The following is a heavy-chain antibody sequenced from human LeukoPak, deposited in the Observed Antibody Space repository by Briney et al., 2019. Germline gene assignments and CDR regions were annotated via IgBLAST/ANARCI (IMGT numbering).Heavy chain of an antibody. CDR1: GFTFSSYA. Sequence: PGGSLRLSCAASGFTFSSYAMSWVRQAPGKGLEWVSAISGSGGSTYYADSVKGRFTISRDNSKNTLYLQMNSLRAEDTAVYYCARGGGELHTISLDYWGQGTLVTVSS. CDR2: ISGSGGST. J-gene: IGHJ4*02. CDR3: ARGGGELHTISLDY. V-gene: IGHV3-23*01. D-gene: IGHD3-16*01.